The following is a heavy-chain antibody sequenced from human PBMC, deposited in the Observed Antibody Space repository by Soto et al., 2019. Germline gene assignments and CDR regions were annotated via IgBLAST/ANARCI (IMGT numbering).Heavy chain of an antibody. Sequence: GGSLRLSCADSGFTFSSYAMSWVRQAPGKGLEWVSAISGSGGSTYYADSVKGRITISRDNSKNTLYLQMNSLRAEDTAVYYCAKQDPLTGAFDIWGQGTMVTVSS. D-gene: IGHD7-27*01. V-gene: IGHV3-23*01. CDR3: AKQDPLTGAFDI. CDR2: ISGSGGST. CDR1: GFTFSSYA. J-gene: IGHJ3*02.